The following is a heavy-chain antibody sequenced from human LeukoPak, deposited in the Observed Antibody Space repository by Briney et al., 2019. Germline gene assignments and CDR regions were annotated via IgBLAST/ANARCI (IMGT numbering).Heavy chain of an antibody. CDR3: ARESYGSGSYYTRWFDP. CDR2: INSDGSST. J-gene: IGHJ5*02. CDR1: GFTFSSYW. V-gene: IGHV3-74*01. D-gene: IGHD3-10*01. Sequence: GGSLRLSCAASGFTFSSYWMHWVRQAPGKGLVWVSRINSDGSSTSYADSVKGQFTISRDNAKNTLYLQMNSLRAEDTAVYYCARESYGSGSYYTRWFDPWGQGTLVTVSS.